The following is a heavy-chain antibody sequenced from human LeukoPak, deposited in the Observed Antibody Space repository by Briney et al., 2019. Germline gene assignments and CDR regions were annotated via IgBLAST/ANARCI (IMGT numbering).Heavy chain of an antibody. Sequence: GGSPRLSCAASGFTFSSYAMSWVRQAPGKGLEWVSAISGSGGSTYYADSVKGRFTISRDNSKNTLYLQMNSLRAEDTALYYCAKEGVQTPTDWYFDLWGRGTLVTVSS. V-gene: IGHV3-23*01. J-gene: IGHJ2*01. CDR1: GFTFSSYA. CDR2: ISGSGGST. D-gene: IGHD3-16*01. CDR3: AKEGVQTPTDWYFDL.